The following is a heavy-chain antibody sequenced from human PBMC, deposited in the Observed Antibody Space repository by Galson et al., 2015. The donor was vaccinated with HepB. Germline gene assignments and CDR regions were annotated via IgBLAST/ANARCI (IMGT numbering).Heavy chain of an antibody. CDR3: GRQTHHQNPMDV. D-gene: IGHD1-14*01. Sequence: SETLYLTCTVSGGSISDHYWSWIRQSPGKGLEWIGYIYYSDTWTTTYNPSLRSRVTISFDTSNNQVSLELSSVTAADTAMHYCGRQTHHQNPMDVWGQGTTVTVS. CDR1: GGSISDHY. V-gene: IGHV4-59*08. J-gene: IGHJ6*02. CDR2: IYYSDTWTT.